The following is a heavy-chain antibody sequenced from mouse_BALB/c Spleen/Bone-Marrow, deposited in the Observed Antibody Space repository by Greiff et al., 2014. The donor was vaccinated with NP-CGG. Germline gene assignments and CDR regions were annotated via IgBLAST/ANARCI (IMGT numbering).Heavy chain of an antibody. V-gene: IGHV1S132*01. CDR2: IFPGTGTT. D-gene: IGHD3-2*01. Sequence: VQLQQSRAELVKPGASVKLSCKTSGYTFTSYWIQWVKQRPGQGLGWIGEIFPGTGTTYYNEKFKGKATLTIDTSSSTAYMQLSSLTSEDSAVYFCASRDSSGYVPDYWGQGTTLTVSS. J-gene: IGHJ2*01. CDR1: GYTFTSYW. CDR3: ASRDSSGYVPDY.